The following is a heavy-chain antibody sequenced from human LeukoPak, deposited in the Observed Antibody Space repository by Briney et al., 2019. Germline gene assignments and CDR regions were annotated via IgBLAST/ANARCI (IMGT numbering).Heavy chain of an antibody. V-gene: IGHV3-21*01. CDR2: ISSSSSYI. CDR1: GFTFSSNS. D-gene: IGHD2-21*01. Sequence: PGGSPRLSCAASGFTFSSNSLNWVRQAPGKGLEWVSTISSSSSYIYYADSVKGRFTTSRDNAKNSLYLHMNSLRAEDTAVYYCARKVGIFDAFDIWGQGTLVTVSS. CDR3: ARKVGIFDAFDI. J-gene: IGHJ3*02.